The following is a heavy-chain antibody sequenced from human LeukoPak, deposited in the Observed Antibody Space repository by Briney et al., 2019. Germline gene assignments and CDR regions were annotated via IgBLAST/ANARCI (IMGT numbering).Heavy chain of an antibody. V-gene: IGHV4-59*01. J-gene: IGHJ3*02. Sequence: PSETLPLXCIVSGVSISNFYWSWIRQPPGKGLEWIGYIYHNGRAMYRPSLESRVTMSLDTSKDQFSLKVKSLTAADTAVYYCAERQQIVAVTASRDSFDIWGQGTMVTVSS. CDR2: IYHNGRA. CDR3: AERQQIVAVTASRDSFDI. CDR1: GVSISNFY. D-gene: IGHD2-21*02.